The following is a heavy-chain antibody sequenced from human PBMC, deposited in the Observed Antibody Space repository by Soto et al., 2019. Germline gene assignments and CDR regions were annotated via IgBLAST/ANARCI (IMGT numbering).Heavy chain of an antibody. V-gene: IGHV5-51*01. CDR1: GYSFTSYW. CDR3: ARLPQQGYCSSTSCFQYYFDY. CDR2: IYPGDSDT. J-gene: IGHJ4*02. D-gene: IGHD2-2*01. Sequence: GESLKISCKGSGYSFTSYWIGWVRQMPGKGLEWMGIIYPGDSDTRYSPSFQGQVTISADKSISTAYLQWSSLEASDTAMYYCARLPQQGYCSSTSCFQYYFDYWGQGTLVTVSS.